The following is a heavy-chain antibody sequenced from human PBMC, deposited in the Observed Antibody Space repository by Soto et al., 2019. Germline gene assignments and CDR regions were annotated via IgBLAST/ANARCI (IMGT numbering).Heavy chain of an antibody. CDR2: IIPIFGTA. Sequence: QVQLVQSGAEVKKPGSSVKVSCKASGGTFSSYAISWVRQAPGQGLEWMGGIIPIFGTANYAQKFQGRVTITANESTSTAYMELSSLRSEDTAVYYCARDLRVASSWGLYYYYGMDVWGQGTTVTVSS. CDR3: ARDLRVASSWGLYYYYGMDV. CDR1: GGTFSSYA. V-gene: IGHV1-69*12. J-gene: IGHJ6*02. D-gene: IGHD6-13*01.